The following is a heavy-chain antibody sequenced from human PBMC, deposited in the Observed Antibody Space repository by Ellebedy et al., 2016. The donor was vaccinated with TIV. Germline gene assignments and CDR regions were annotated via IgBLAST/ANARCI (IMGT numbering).Heavy chain of an antibody. D-gene: IGHD3-10*01. V-gene: IGHV3-33*01. Sequence: GESLKISXAASGFTFSSHGMHWVRQAPGKGLEWVAVIWYDGSNKYYADSVKGRFTISRDNSKNTLYLQMNSLRAEDTAVYYCAREPMVRGVIRRGYAMDVWGQGTTVTVSS. CDR1: GFTFSSHG. J-gene: IGHJ6*02. CDR2: IWYDGSNK. CDR3: AREPMVRGVIRRGYAMDV.